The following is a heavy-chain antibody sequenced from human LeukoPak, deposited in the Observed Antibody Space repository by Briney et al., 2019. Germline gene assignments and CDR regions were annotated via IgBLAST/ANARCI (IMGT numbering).Heavy chain of an antibody. V-gene: IGHV4-38-2*02. J-gene: IGHJ4*02. CDR3: ARDEI. CDR1: GYSLTNGYY. Sequence: SETLSLTCTVSGYSLTNGYYWGWIRQPPGKGLEWIGSIYYSGSTYYNPSLKSRVTISVDTSKNQFSLNLSSVTAADTAVYYCARDEIWGQGTLVTVSS. CDR2: IYYSGST.